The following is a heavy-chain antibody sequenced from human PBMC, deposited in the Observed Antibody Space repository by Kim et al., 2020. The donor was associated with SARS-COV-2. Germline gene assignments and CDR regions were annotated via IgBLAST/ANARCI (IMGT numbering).Heavy chain of an antibody. V-gene: IGHV3-7*03. J-gene: IGHJ4*02. CDR1: GFTFSSHW. CDR3: GASGSYQNDY. CDR2: IKQDGSEK. D-gene: IGHD1-26*01. Sequence: GGSLRLSCAASGFTFSSHWMSWVRQAPGKGLEWVANIKQDGSEKYYVDSVKGRFTISRDNAKNSLYLQMNSLRAEDTAVYYCGASGSYQNDYWGQGTLVT.